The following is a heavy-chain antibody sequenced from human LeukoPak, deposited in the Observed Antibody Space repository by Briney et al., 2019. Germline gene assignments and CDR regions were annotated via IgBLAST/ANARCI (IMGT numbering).Heavy chain of an antibody. CDR1: GFIFSSYE. Sequence: PGGSLRLSCAASGFIFSSYEMNWVRQAPGKGLEGVSYISSSGSTIHYADSVKGRFTISRDNAKNSLYLQMNSLRAEDTAIYYCARETRIRNYYDSGAYYYGDYFHYQGQGALVTVSS. J-gene: IGHJ4*01. V-gene: IGHV3-48*03. D-gene: IGHD3-22*01. CDR3: ARETRIRNYYDSGAYYYGDYFHY. CDR2: ISSSGSTI.